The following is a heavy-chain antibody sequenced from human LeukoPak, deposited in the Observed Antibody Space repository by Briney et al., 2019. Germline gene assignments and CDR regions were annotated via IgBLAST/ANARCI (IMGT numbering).Heavy chain of an antibody. CDR2: IYPGDSDA. CDR3: ARLHDYGANGYFDS. CDR1: GYNFNAYW. J-gene: IGHJ4*02. D-gene: IGHD4-23*01. Sequence: GEYLKISCQGSGYNFNAYWIAWVRQMPGKGLEWMGIIYPGDSDARYSPSFQGQVTISADKSISTAYLQWSSLKASDTAMYYCARLHDYGANGYFDSWGQGNLVTVSS. V-gene: IGHV5-51*01.